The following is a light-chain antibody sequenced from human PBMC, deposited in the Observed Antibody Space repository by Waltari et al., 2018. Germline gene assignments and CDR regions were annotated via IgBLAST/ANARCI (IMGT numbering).Light chain of an antibody. V-gene: IGKV4-1*01. CDR1: QSVFYSSNNKNY. J-gene: IGKJ1*01. Sequence: DIVMTQFPDSLAVSLGERATINCKSSQSVFYSSNNKNYLAWYQQKPGQPPKLLIYWASTRESGVPDRFSGSGSGTDFTLTISSLQAEDVAVFYCQQYYRTPWTFGQGTKVEIK. CDR3: QQYYRTPWT. CDR2: WAS.